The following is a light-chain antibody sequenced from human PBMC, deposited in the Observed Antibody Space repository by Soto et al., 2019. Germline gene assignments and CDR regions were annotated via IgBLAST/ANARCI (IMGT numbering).Light chain of an antibody. J-gene: IGLJ3*02. CDR2: SND. Sequence: QSVLTQAPSASGTPGPRVPISCSGSSSNIGRNTVNWYQQHPGTAPKVLIYSNDQRPSGVPDRFSGSKSGTSASLAIGGLQSEDEADYYCAVWDDSLNGWVFGEGTKLTVL. CDR1: SSNIGRNT. V-gene: IGLV1-44*01. CDR3: AVWDDSLNGWV.